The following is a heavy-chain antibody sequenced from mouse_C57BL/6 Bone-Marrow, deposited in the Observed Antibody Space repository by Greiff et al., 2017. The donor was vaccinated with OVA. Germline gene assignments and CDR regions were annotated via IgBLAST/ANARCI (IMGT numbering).Heavy chain of an antibody. CDR1: GYTFTSYW. CDR3: ARGLYDGYSFDY. V-gene: IGHV1-64*01. J-gene: IGHJ2*01. CDR2: IHPNSGST. Sequence: QVQLQQPGAELVKPGASVKLSCKASGYTFTSYWMHWVKQRPGQGLEWIGMIHPNSGSTNYNEKFKSKATLTVDKSSSTAYMQLSSLTSEDSAVYYCARGLYDGYSFDYWGQGTTLTVSS. D-gene: IGHD2-3*01.